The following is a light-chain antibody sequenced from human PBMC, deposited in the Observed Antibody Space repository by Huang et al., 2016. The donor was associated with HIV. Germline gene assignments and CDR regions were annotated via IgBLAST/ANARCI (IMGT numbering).Light chain of an antibody. J-gene: IGKJ2*01. V-gene: IGKV3-15*01. CDR1: QRVSSN. Sequence: EIVMTQSPANMSMSPGERATLSCRASQRVSSNLAWYQQKPGQAPRLLIYGASTRATGIPAMFSGSGSGTEFTLTISSLQSEDFAVYYCQQYNNWLGTFGQGTKLEIK. CDR2: GAS. CDR3: QQYNNWLGT.